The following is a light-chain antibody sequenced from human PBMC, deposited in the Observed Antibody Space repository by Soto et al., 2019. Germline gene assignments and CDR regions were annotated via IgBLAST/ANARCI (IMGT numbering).Light chain of an antibody. CDR3: TSPTPGSLYV. CDR1: SSDVGNYNY. V-gene: IGLV2-14*01. J-gene: IGLJ1*01. CDR2: MVS. Sequence: QSVMPQHASLSGSPGQSITISCTGTSSDVGNYNYVSWYQQYPGRVPKLLIYMVSNRASGVSNRFSGSKSGNTASLTISGLQAEDEADYFCTSPTPGSLYVFGTGTKVTVL.